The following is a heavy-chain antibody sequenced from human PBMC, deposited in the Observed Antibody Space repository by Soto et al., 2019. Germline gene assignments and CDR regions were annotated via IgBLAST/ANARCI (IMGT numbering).Heavy chain of an antibody. CDR2: IFYSGTT. V-gene: IGHV4-31*02. Sequence: PSEALSHTWTVSGGFTSPGVYYWSWIRQHPGKGLEWIGYIFYSGTTYYNPSLKSRVTISVDTSKNQFSLKLSSVTAADTAVYYCARSVDPWGQGSLVTVS. J-gene: IGHJ5*02. CDR1: GGFTSPGVYY. CDR3: ARSVDP.